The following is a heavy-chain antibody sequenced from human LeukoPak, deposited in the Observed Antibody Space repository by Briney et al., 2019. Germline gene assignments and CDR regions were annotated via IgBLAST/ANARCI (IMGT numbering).Heavy chain of an antibody. D-gene: IGHD4-11*01. CDR2: IIPIFGTA. V-gene: IGHV1-69*13. J-gene: IGHJ4*02. CDR1: GGTFSSYA. CDR3: ATYSRMTTVTTNLFDY. Sequence: SVKVSCKASGGTFSSYAISWVRQAPGQGLEWMGGIIPIFGTANYAQKFQGRVTITADESTSTAYMELSSLRSEDTAVYYCATYSRMTTVTTNLFDYWGQGTLVTVSS.